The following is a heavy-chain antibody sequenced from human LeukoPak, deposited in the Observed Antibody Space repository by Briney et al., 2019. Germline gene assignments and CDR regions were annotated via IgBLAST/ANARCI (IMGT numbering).Heavy chain of an antibody. J-gene: IGHJ6*03. CDR3: ARDPYSGNYGAYYYYYMDV. CDR1: GFTFSTYS. D-gene: IGHD1-26*01. V-gene: IGHV3-21*06. Sequence: GGSLRLSCAASGFTFSTYSMNWVRQAPGKGLEWVSSITSSSSYIYYADSVKGRFTISRDNAKNSLYLQMDSLRVEDTAEYYCARDPYSGNYGAYYYYYMDVWGKGTTVTVSS. CDR2: ITSSSSYI.